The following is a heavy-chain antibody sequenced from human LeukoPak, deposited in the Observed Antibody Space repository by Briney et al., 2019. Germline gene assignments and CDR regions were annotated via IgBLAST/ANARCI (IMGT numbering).Heavy chain of an antibody. CDR2: ISSSSSTI. V-gene: IGHV3-48*04. CDR3: ARLYCSGGSCYSGDAFDM. J-gene: IGHJ3*02. CDR1: GFTFSSYS. D-gene: IGHD2-15*01. Sequence: LAGGSLRLSCAASGFTFSSYSMNWVRQAPGKGLEWVSYISSSSSTIYYADSVKGRFTISRDNAKNSLYLQMNSLRAEDTAVYYCARLYCSGGSCYSGDAFDMWGQGTMVTVSS.